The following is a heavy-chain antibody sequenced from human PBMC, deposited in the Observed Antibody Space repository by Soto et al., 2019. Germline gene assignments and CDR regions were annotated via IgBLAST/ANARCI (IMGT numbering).Heavy chain of an antibody. CDR1: GFTFSSYG. CDR3: AKEGQYYDILTGYRSYYGMDV. Sequence: QVQLVESGGGVVQPGRSLRLSCAASGFTFSSYGMHWGRQAPGKGLEWVAVISYDGSNKYYADSVKGRFTISRDNSKNTLYLQMNSLRAEDTAVYYCAKEGQYYDILTGYRSYYGMDVWGQGTTVTVSS. CDR2: ISYDGSNK. J-gene: IGHJ6*02. V-gene: IGHV3-30*18. D-gene: IGHD3-9*01.